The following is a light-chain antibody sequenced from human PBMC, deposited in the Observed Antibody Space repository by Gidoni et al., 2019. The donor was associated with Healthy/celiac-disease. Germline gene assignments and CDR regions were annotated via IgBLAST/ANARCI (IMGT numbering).Light chain of an antibody. V-gene: IGKV1-33*01. CDR2: DAS. CDR3: QQYDNLAYT. J-gene: IGKJ2*01. Sequence: DIQMTQSPSSLSASVGDRVTITCQASQDISNYLNWDQQKPGKAPKLLIYDASNVETGVPSRFSGSGSGTDFTFTISSLQPEDIATYYCQQYDNLAYTFGQGTKLEIK. CDR1: QDISNY.